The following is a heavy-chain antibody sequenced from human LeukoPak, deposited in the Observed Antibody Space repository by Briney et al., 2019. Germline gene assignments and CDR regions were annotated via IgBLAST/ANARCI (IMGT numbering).Heavy chain of an antibody. Sequence: SQTLSLTCTVSGGSISSGDYYWSWIRQPPGKGLEWIGYIYYSGSTYYNPSLKSRVTISVDTSKNQFSLKLSSVTAADTAVYYCARHVGLENWFDPWGQGTLVTVSS. V-gene: IGHV4-30-4*01. CDR3: ARHVGLENWFDP. J-gene: IGHJ5*02. D-gene: IGHD1-26*01. CDR2: IYYSGST. CDR1: GGSISSGDYY.